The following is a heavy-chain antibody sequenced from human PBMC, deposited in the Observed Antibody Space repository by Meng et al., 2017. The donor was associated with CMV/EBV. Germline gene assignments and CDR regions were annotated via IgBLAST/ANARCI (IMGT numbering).Heavy chain of an antibody. J-gene: IGHJ3*02. V-gene: IGHV1-69*10. CDR2: IIPILGIA. D-gene: IGHD3-3*01. CDR1: GGTFSSYA. Sequence: SVKVSCKASGGTFSSYAISWVRQAPGQGLEWMGGIIPILGIANYAQKFQGRVTITADKSTSTAYMELSSLRSEDTAVYYCASPITIFGVVPRDDAFDIWGQGTMVPSPQ. CDR3: ASPITIFGVVPRDDAFDI.